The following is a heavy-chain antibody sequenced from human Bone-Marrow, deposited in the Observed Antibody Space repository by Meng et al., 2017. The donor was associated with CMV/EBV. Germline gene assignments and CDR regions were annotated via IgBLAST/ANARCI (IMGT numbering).Heavy chain of an antibody. CDR3: AKTTAAARIYYFDY. J-gene: IGHJ4*02. CDR2: ISGTGATT. V-gene: IGHV3-23*01. CDR1: GFTFSSYV. Sequence: GGSLRLSCAASGFTFSSYVMSWVRQAPGKGLEWISAISGTGATTYYADSVKGRFTVSRDNSKNSVHLQMNSLRAEDTAMYYCAKTTAAARIYYFDYWGQGTLVTVSS. D-gene: IGHD6-13*01.